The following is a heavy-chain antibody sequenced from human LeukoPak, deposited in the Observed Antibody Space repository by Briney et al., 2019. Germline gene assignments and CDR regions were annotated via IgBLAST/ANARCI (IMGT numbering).Heavy chain of an antibody. V-gene: IGHV4-4*07. Sequence: SETLSLTCTVSGVSITNYCLGWIRQPAGKGLEWIGRMYISGSTNYNPSLKSRVTISIDKANNQFSLKLRSVTAADTAVYYCARDELVGADFDYWGQGTQVTVSS. CDR3: ARDELVGADFDY. CDR1: GVSITNYC. D-gene: IGHD1-26*01. CDR2: MYISGST. J-gene: IGHJ4*02.